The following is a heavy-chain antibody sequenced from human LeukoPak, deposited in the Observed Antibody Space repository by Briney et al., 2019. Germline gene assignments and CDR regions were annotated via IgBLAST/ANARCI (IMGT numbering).Heavy chain of an antibody. CDR2: INEDASII. D-gene: IGHD3-16*01. V-gene: IGHV3-74*01. CDR3: VRDLILVWTPGDDFDF. CDR1: GFTFCGYW. Sequence: GGSLRLSCAASGFTFCGYWVHWVRQAPGKGLESVSRINEDASIITYADSVKGRFIISRDNTKNSLYLQMNSLRAEDTAVYYCVRDLILVWTPGDDFDFWGQGTLATVSS. J-gene: IGHJ4*02.